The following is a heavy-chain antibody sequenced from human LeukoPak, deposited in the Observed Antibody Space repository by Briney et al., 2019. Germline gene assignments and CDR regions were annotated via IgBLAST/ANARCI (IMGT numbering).Heavy chain of an antibody. D-gene: IGHD4-17*01. CDR1: GGSISSGNHY. CDR3: ANSIDFDYGDYYFDY. Sequence: PSQTLSLTCSVSGGSISSGNHYWSWIRQPAGKGLEWIGRIYTSGSTNYNPSLKSRVTISLDTSKNQFSLKLSFVTAADTAVYYCANSIDFDYGDYYFDYWGQGALVTISS. J-gene: IGHJ4*02. CDR2: IYTSGST. V-gene: IGHV4-61*02.